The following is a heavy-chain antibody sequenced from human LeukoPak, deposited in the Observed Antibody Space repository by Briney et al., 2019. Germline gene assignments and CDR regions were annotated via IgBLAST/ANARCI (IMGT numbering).Heavy chain of an antibody. D-gene: IGHD2-8*02. CDR1: GFIVSDDY. Sequence: GGSLRLSCAASGFIVSDDYSSWVRQTPGKGLEWVSVIYSGGATFYADSVKGRFTISRDNSKNTVHLQMNSLRAEDTAVYYCASGGQYCTGGACYGDWGQGTLVTVSS. J-gene: IGHJ4*02. CDR2: IYSGGAT. V-gene: IGHV3-53*01. CDR3: ASGGQYCTGGACYGD.